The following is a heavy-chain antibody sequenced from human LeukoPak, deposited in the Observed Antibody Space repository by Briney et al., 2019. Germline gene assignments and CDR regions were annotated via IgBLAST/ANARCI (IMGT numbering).Heavy chain of an antibody. CDR2: ISYSGTT. Sequence: AETLSLTCVVYGGSFSGYYWIWIRQPPGKGLEWIGGISYSGTTKKNPSLESRITMSVDTSKNQFSLNLNSVTAADTAMYYCARQRTVVTPEFFDFWGQGTLVIVSS. J-gene: IGHJ4*02. CDR1: GGSFSGYY. D-gene: IGHD4-23*01. CDR3: ARQRTVVTPEFFDF. V-gene: IGHV4-34*10.